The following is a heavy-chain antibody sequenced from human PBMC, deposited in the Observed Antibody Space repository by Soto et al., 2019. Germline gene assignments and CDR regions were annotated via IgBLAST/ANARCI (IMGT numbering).Heavy chain of an antibody. CDR2: IYHSGST. J-gene: IGHJ6*02. V-gene: IGHV4-4*02. CDR1: GGSISSSNW. D-gene: IGHD4-17*01. Sequence: SETLSLTCAVSGGSISSSNWWSWVRQPPGKGLEWIGEIYHSGSTNYNPSLKSRVTISVDKSKNQLSLRLSSVTAADTAVYYCARDVPSSTTTFDYYYGMDVWGQGTTVTVS. CDR3: ARDVPSSTTTFDYYYGMDV.